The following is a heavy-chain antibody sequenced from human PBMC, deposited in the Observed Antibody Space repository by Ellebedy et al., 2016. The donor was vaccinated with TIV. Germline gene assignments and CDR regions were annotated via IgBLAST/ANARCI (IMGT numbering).Heavy chain of an antibody. V-gene: IGHV3-23*01. CDR1: GLSFSSYA. Sequence: GESLKISXAASGLSFSSYAMTWVRQAPGKGLEWVSALSGSGDSTYYADSVKGRFTISRDNSKNTLYLQMNSLRAEDTAVYYCASGPTSWGQGTLVTVSS. D-gene: IGHD5-12*01. J-gene: IGHJ4*02. CDR3: ASGPTS. CDR2: LSGSGDST.